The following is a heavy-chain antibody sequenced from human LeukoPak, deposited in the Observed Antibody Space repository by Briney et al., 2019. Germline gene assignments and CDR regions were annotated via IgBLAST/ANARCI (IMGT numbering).Heavy chain of an antibody. CDR3: ARGSRGNYYDSSGYYFDY. CDR1: GYTFTGYY. Sequence: GASVKVSCKASGYTFTGYYMHWVRQAPGQGLEWMGWINPNSGGTNYAQKFQGWVTMTRDTSISTAYMELSRLRSDDTAVYYCARGSRGNYYDSSGYYFDYWGQGTLVTVSS. J-gene: IGHJ4*02. CDR2: INPNSGGT. V-gene: IGHV1-2*04. D-gene: IGHD3-22*01.